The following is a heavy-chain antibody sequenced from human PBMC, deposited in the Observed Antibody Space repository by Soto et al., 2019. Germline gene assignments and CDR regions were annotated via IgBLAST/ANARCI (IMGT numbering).Heavy chain of an antibody. J-gene: IGHJ4*02. D-gene: IGHD6-13*01. CDR1: GGSISSNY. V-gene: IGHV4-59*01. CDR3: ARYRREAVAGYTLDN. Sequence: PSETLSLTCTVSGGSISSNYWTWIRQPPGKGLEWIGYVYNSGSTNYNPSLKSRVTTSEDTSKSQFSLKVNSMTAADTAVYYCARYRREAVAGYTLDNWGKGILVTVSS. CDR2: VYNSGST.